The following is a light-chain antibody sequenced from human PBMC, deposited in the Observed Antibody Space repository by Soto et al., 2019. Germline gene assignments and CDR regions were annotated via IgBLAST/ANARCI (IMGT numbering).Light chain of an antibody. CDR2: DVN. CDR3: SSYATSSVV. CDR1: TSDVGGYNH. V-gene: IGLV2-14*03. Sequence: QSVLTQPASVSGSPGQSIAISCTGTTSDVGGYNHVSWYQQHPGKAPKLMIYDVNRRPSGVSDRFSGSKSGNTASLTITGLQAEDEADYYCSSYATSSVVFGGGTQLTVL. J-gene: IGLJ2*01.